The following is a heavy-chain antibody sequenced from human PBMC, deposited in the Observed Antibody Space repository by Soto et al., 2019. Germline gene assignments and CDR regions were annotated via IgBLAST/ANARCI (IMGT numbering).Heavy chain of an antibody. CDR2: ISWNSGTI. J-gene: IGHJ5*02. D-gene: IGHD6-13*01. CDR3: AKAGRGSSSWYWFDL. V-gene: IGHV3-9*01. CDR1: GFTFDDYA. Sequence: EVQLVESGGGLVQPGRSLRLSCAASGFTFDDYAMHWVRQAPGKGLEWVSGISWNSGTIDYADSVKGRFTISRDNAKNSLYLQMNSLRPEDTALYYCAKAGRGSSSWYWFDLWGPGTLVTVSS.